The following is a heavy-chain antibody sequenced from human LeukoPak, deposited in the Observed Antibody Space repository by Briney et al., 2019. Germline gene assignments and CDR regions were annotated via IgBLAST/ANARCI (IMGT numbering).Heavy chain of an antibody. J-gene: IGHJ4*02. CDR1: GGTFSSYA. CDR3: ARGEDTMTNFDY. D-gene: IGHD3-22*01. V-gene: IGHV1-69*04. Sequence: EASVKVSCKASGGTFSSYAISWVRQAPGQGLEWMGRIIPILGIANYAQKFQGRATITADKSTSTAYKELSSLRSEDTAVYYCARGEDTMTNFDYWGQGTLVTVSS. CDR2: IIPILGIA.